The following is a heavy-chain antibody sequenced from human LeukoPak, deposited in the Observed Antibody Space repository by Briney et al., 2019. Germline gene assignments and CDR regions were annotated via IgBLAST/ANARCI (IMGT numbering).Heavy chain of an antibody. D-gene: IGHD4-23*01. Sequence: GTSLRLSCAGSGFTFDRYAMHWVRQAPGRGLEWLSIISYDGSKKYDADSVKGRFTISRDNAKNSLYLQMNSLRAEDTAVYYCARAYGGKLPGWSDYWGQGTLVTVSS. CDR3: ARAYGGKLPGWSDY. CDR2: ISYDGSKK. J-gene: IGHJ4*02. V-gene: IGHV3-30-3*01. CDR1: GFTFDRYA.